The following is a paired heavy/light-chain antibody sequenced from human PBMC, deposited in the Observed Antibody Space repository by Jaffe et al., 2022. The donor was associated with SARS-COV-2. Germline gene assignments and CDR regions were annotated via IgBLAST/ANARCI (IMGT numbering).Heavy chain of an antibody. CDR2: INTNTGNP. CDR3: ARRVAGFGSGSAYNYFYMDV. V-gene: IGHV7-4-1*02. J-gene: IGHJ6*03. D-gene: IGHD3-10*01. CDR1: GYSFTKYG. Sequence: QVQLVQSGSELKKPGASVKVSCKASGYSFTKYGLNWVRQAPGQGLEWMGWINTNTGNPTYVQDFTGRFVFSLDTSVSTAYLQISSVKAEDTAVYFCARRVAGFGSGSAYNYFYMDVWGNGTTVTVSS.
Light chain of an antibody. CDR1: ALPNQY. V-gene: IGLV3-25*03. CDR2: KDT. Sequence: SYELTQPPSMSVSPGQTARITCSADALPNQYAYWYQQRPGQAPVLVIYKDTERPSGIPERFSGSRSGTTVTLTISGVQAEDEADYYCQSADSSATYVFGTGTKVTVL. J-gene: IGLJ1*01. CDR3: QSADSSATYV.